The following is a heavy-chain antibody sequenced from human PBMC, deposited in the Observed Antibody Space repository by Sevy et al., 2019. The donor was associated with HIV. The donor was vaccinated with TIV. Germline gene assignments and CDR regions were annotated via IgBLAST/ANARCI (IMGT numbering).Heavy chain of an antibody. D-gene: IGHD3-22*01. V-gene: IGHV3-49*03. J-gene: IGHJ4*02. CDR1: GFTFGDYA. Sequence: GGSLRLSCTGSGFTFGDYAMSWFRQAPGMGLEWVGYIRSKDYGGATEYAASVKGRFTISRDDCKSIADLQMNSLKTEDTAVYYCTRGYYYDSSGYSDYWGQGTLVTVSS. CDR3: TRGYYYDSSGYSDY. CDR2: IRSKDYGGAT.